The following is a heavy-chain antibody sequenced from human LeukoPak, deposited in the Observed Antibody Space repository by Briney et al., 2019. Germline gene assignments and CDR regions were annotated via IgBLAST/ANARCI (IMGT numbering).Heavy chain of an antibody. CDR2: NYNDGDS. V-gene: IGHV4-31*03. CDR1: GGSISRSSYY. J-gene: IGHJ4*02. CDR3: ARELGRLVDY. Sequence: SESVSLTCTVSGGSISRSSYYWTWIRHPPGKGLEWLGYNYNDGDSHHNPRHGSRITMSVDSSKDQFSLKLTSVTAADTAVYCCARELGRLVDYWGQRILAADSS. D-gene: IGHD6-25*01.